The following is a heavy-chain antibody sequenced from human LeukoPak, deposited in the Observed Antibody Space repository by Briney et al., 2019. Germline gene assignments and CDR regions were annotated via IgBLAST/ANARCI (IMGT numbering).Heavy chain of an antibody. CDR1: GGTFSSYA. Sequence: SVKVSCKASGGTFSSYAISWVRQAPGQGLEWMGGIIPIFGTANYAQKFQGRVTITADESTSTAYMELSSLRSEDTAVYYCARNLPGYDAFDIWGQGTMVTVSS. J-gene: IGHJ3*02. CDR2: IIPIFGTA. CDR3: ARNLPGYDAFDI. V-gene: IGHV1-69*13. D-gene: IGHD6-13*01.